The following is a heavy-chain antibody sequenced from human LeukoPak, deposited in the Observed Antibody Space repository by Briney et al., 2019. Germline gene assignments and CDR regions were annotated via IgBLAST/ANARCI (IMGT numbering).Heavy chain of an antibody. V-gene: IGHV3-7*01. J-gene: IGHJ4*02. CDR1: GFTFNTYW. Sequence: GGSLRLSCSASGFTFNTYWMSWVRQAPGKGLQWVANVRPDGREQRYVDSVKGRFTISRDNAKTSLYLQMISLRAEDTAVYYCARHLSGVTGYTYGRGIDYWGQGTLVTVSS. CDR3: ARHLSGVTGYTYGRGIDY. D-gene: IGHD5-18*01. CDR2: VRPDGREQ.